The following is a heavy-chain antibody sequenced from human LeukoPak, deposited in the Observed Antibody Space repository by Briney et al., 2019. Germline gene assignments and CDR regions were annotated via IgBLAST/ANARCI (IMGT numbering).Heavy chain of an antibody. CDR3: ARDSGCMLFCYYGMDV. D-gene: IGHD2-8*01. V-gene: IGHV3-48*03. CDR1: GFTFSSYE. Sequence: GGSLRLSCAASGFTFSSYEMNWVRQAPGKGLEWVSYISSSGSTIYYADSVKGRFTISRDNAKNSLYLQMNSLRAEDTAVYYCARDSGCMLFCYYGMDVWGQGTTVTVSS. J-gene: IGHJ6*02. CDR2: ISSSGSTI.